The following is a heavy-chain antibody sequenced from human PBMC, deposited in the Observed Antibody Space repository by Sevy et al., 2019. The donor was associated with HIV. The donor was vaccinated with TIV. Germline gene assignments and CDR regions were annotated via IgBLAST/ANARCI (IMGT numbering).Heavy chain of an antibody. J-gene: IGHJ6*02. CDR2: ISAYNGNT. Sequence: ASVKVSCKASGYTFTSYGISWVRQAPGQGLEWMGWISAYNGNTNYAQKLQGRVTMTTDTSTSTAYMELRSLRSDDTAVYYCARDRDYDILTGYYPSYYYGMDVWGQGTTVTVSS. CDR3: ARDRDYDILTGYYPSYYYGMDV. CDR1: GYTFTSYG. V-gene: IGHV1-18*01. D-gene: IGHD3-9*01.